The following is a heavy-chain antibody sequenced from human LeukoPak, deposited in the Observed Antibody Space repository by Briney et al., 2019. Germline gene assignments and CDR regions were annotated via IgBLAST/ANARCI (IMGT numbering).Heavy chain of an antibody. Sequence: PGGSLRLSCAASGFTFSSYWMHWVRQAPGKGLVRVSRINSDGSSTSYADSVKGRFTISRDNAKNTLYLQMNSLRAEDTAVYYCARVGRSYGGKGVDYWGQGTLVTVSS. CDR2: INSDGSST. CDR3: ARVGRSYGGKGVDY. CDR1: GFTFSSYW. D-gene: IGHD4-23*01. J-gene: IGHJ4*02. V-gene: IGHV3-74*01.